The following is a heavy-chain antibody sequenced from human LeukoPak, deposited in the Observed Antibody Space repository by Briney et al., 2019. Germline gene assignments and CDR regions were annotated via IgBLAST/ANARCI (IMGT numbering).Heavy chain of an antibody. V-gene: IGHV3-53*01. Sequence: GGSLRLSCAASGFTVSSNYMSWVRQAPGKGLEWVSVIYSGGSTYYAGSVKGRFTISRDNSKNTLYLQMNSLRAEDTAVYYCASSSSSPLIDYWGQGTLVTVSS. CDR2: IYSGGST. J-gene: IGHJ4*02. D-gene: IGHD6-6*01. CDR3: ASSSSSPLIDY. CDR1: GFTVSSNY.